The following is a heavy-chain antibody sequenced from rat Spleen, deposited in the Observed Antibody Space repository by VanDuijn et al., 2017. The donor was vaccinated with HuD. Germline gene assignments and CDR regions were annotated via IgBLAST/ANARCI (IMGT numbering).Heavy chain of an antibody. Sequence: EVQLVESGGGLVQPGRSLKLSCAASGFTFSNYGMAWVRQAPTKGLEWVATISYDGGSTYYRDSVKGRFTISRDNAKSTLYLQMDSLGSEDTATYYCARERALSYGSYDYFDYWGQGVMVTVSS. J-gene: IGHJ2*01. CDR2: ISYDGGST. CDR1: GFTFSNYG. V-gene: IGHV5-29*01. D-gene: IGHD1-3*01. CDR3: ARERALSYGSYDYFDY.